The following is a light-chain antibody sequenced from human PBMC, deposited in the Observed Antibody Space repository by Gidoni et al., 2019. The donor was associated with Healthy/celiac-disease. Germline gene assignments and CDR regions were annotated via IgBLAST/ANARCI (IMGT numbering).Light chain of an antibody. J-gene: IGKJ5*01. Sequence: EIVLTQPPATMSLSPGERPTPSCRARQSVSSYLAWYQQKPGQAPRLLIYYASNRATGIPARFSGSGSWTDFTLTISSLVPEDFAVYYCQQRSNWPLITFGQGTRLEIK. V-gene: IGKV3-11*01. CDR3: QQRSNWPLIT. CDR2: YAS. CDR1: QSVSSY.